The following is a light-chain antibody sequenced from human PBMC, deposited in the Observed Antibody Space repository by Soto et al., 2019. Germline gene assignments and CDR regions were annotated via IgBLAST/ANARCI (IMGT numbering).Light chain of an antibody. CDR1: QSVSSN. J-gene: IGKJ1*01. CDR2: GAS. Sequence: EIVMTQSPATLSVSPGERATLSCSASQSVSSNLAWYQQKPGQAPRLLIYGASTRATGIPARFSGSGSGTEFTLTITSLQSEDFAVYYCQQYNNWSTFDQETKVEIK. CDR3: QQYNNWST. V-gene: IGKV3-15*01.